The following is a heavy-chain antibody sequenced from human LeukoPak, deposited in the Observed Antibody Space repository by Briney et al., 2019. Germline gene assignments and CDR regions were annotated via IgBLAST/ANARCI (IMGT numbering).Heavy chain of an antibody. CDR3: AKDRCSRGTCYSDY. J-gene: IGHJ4*02. D-gene: IGHD2-15*01. CDR2: LWYDGNNK. CDR1: GFSFTNYG. Sequence: GGSLRLSCAASGFSFTNYGMHWARQAPGKGLEWVARLWYDGNNKYYADSVKGRFTISRDNSKNTLYLQMNNLRAEDTAVYYCAKDRCSRGTCYSDYWGQGTLVTVSS. V-gene: IGHV3-33*06.